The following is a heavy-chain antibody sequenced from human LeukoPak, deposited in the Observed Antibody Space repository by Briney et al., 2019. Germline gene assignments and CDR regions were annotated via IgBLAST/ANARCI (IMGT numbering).Heavy chain of an antibody. Sequence: SQTLSLTCTVSGGSISSGGYYWSWIRQHPGKGLEWIGYIYYSGSTNYNPSLKSRVTISVDTSKNQFSLKLSSVTAADTAVYYCARGRGIGELLEYYFDYWGQGTLVTVSS. CDR3: ARGRGIGELLEYYFDY. J-gene: IGHJ4*02. CDR1: GGSISSGGYY. D-gene: IGHD3-10*01. V-gene: IGHV4-31*03. CDR2: IYYSGST.